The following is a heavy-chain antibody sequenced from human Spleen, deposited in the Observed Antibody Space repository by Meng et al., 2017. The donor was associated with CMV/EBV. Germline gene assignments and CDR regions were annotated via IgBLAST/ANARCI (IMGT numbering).Heavy chain of an antibody. J-gene: IGHJ6*02. Sequence: GGSLRLSCAASGFTFDNHGMSWVRQAPGKGLEWVSGLNWNGHSTGYADSVKGRFTISRDNAKNSLYLQMNSLRPEDTAVYHCARVYCSTTACPYYYYFYGMDVWGQGTTVTVSS. CDR3: ARVYCSTTACPYYYYFYGMDV. CDR2: LNWNGHST. D-gene: IGHD2-2*01. CDR1: GFTFDNHG. V-gene: IGHV3-20*01.